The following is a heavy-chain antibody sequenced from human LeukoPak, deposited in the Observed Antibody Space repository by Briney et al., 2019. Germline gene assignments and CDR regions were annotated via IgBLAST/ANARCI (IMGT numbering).Heavy chain of an antibody. CDR3: ARAWEAVAGNYGVVDY. CDR1: GYTFTSYD. CDR2: ISAYNGNT. Sequence: ASVKVSCKASGYTFTSYDISWVRQAPGQGLEWMGWISAYNGNTNYAQKLQGRVSMTTDTSTNTAYMELRSLRSDDTAVYYCARAWEAVAGNYGVVDYWGQGTLVTVSS. J-gene: IGHJ4*02. V-gene: IGHV1-18*01. D-gene: IGHD4-17*01.